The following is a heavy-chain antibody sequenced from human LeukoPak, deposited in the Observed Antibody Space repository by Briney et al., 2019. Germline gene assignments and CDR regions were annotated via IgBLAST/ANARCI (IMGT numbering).Heavy chain of an antibody. D-gene: IGHD4-23*01. Sequence: ASVKVSCKASGYTFTGYYMHWVRQAPGQGLEWMGWINPNSGGTNYTQKFQGRVTMTRDTSISTAYMELSRLRSDDTAVYYCALSHYYGGNSDWYFDLWGRGTLVTVSS. V-gene: IGHV1-2*02. CDR2: INPNSGGT. CDR3: ALSHYYGGNSDWYFDL. J-gene: IGHJ2*01. CDR1: GYTFTGYY.